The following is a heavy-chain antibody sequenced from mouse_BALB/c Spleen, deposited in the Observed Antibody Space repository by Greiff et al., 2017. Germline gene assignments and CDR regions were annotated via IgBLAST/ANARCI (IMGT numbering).Heavy chain of an antibody. Sequence: EVQGVESGGGLVKPGGSLKLSCAASGFTFSSYAMSWVRQTPEKRLEWVATISSGGSYTYYPDSVKGRFTISRDNAKNTLYLQMSSLRSEDTAMYYCAREYYGYPMDYWGQGTSVTVSS. CDR3: AREYYGYPMDY. CDR2: ISSGGSYT. V-gene: IGHV5-9-3*01. CDR1: GFTFSSYA. J-gene: IGHJ4*01. D-gene: IGHD1-2*01.